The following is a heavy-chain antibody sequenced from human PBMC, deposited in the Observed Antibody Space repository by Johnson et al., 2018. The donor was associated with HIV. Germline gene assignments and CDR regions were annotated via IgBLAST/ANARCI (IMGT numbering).Heavy chain of an antibody. CDR3: ATPQEGYSAFDI. V-gene: IGHV3-30*03. Sequence: QVQLVESGGGLVQPGGSLRLSCAASGFTFSSYGMHWVRQAPGKGLEWVAVISYDGSNKYYADSVKGRFTISRDNSKNTLYLQRNSLRAEYTAVYYCATPQEGYSAFDIWGQGTMVTVSS. D-gene: IGHD2-15*01. CDR1: GFTFSSYG. J-gene: IGHJ3*02. CDR2: ISYDGSNK.